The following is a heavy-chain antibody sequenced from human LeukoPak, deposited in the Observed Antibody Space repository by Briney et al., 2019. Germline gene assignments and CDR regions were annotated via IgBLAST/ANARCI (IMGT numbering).Heavy chain of an antibody. CDR3: ARGKTVTTREDY. D-gene: IGHD4-11*01. V-gene: IGHV1-46*01. Sequence: ASVKVSCKASGYTFTSYYMHWVRQAPGQGLEWMGIINPSGGSTSYAQKFQGRVTMTRDTSTSTVYMELRGLRSDDTAVYYCARGKTVTTREDYWGQGTLVTVSS. J-gene: IGHJ4*02. CDR2: INPSGGST. CDR1: GYTFTSYY.